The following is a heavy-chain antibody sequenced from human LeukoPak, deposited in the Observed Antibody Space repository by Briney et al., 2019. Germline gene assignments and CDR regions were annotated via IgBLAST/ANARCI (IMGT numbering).Heavy chain of an antibody. Sequence: PSETLSLTCTVSGGSISSYYWSWIRQPPGKGLEWIGYIYYSGSTNYNPSLKSRVTISIDTSKNQFSLKLSSVIAADTAVYYCARYGGSGWVIDNWGQGTLVTVSS. CDR3: ARYGGSGWVIDN. D-gene: IGHD6-19*01. J-gene: IGHJ4*02. CDR1: GGSISSYY. CDR2: IYYSGST. V-gene: IGHV4-59*01.